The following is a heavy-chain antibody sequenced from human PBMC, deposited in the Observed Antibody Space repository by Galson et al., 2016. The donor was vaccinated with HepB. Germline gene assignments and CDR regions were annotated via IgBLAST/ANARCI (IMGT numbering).Heavy chain of an antibody. J-gene: IGHJ6*04. CDR1: GASISSGCYY. CDR3: ARGRCDYGDYGGYCYFYGLDV. Sequence: TLSLTCTVSGASISSGCYYWSWIRQPAGRGLEYIGRMYTSGSTNYNPSLKSRLTISVDTSKNQFSLKLSSVTAADTAVYYCARGRCDYGDYGGYCYFYGLDVWGRGTTVTVSS. V-gene: IGHV4-61*02. D-gene: IGHD4-17*01. CDR2: MYTSGST.